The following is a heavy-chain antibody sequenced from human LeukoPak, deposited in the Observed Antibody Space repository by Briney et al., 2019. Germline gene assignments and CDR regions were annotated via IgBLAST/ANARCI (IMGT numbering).Heavy chain of an antibody. CDR3: AKDGSGWYEEVSTSPDY. CDR1: GFTFSSYG. CDR2: ISYDGSNK. Sequence: GGSLRLSCAASGFTFSSYGMHWVRQAPGKGLEWVAVISYDGSNKYYADSVKGRFTISRDNSKNTLYLQMNSLRAEDTAVYHCAKDGSGWYEEVSTSPDYWGQGTLVTVSS. J-gene: IGHJ4*02. V-gene: IGHV3-30*18. D-gene: IGHD6-19*01.